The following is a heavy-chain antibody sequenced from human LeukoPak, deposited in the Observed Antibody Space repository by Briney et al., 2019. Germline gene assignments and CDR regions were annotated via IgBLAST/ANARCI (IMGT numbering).Heavy chain of an antibody. CDR2: FDPEDGET. CDR3: ATMYYYGSGSYRWFDP. Sequence: ASVKVSCKVSGYTLTELSMHWVRQAPGKGLEWMGGFDPEDGETIYAQKFQGRVTMTEDTSTDTAYMELSSLRSEDTAVYYCATMYYYGSGSYRWFDPWGQGTLVTVSS. D-gene: IGHD3-10*01. J-gene: IGHJ5*02. V-gene: IGHV1-24*01. CDR1: GYTLTELS.